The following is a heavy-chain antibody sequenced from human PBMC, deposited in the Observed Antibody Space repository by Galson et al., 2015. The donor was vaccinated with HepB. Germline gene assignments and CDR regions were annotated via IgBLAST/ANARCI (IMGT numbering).Heavy chain of an antibody. J-gene: IGHJ4*02. CDR2: INPSGGST. D-gene: IGHD3-3*01. CDR1: GYTFTSYY. V-gene: IGHV1-46*01. CDR3: ARGVPNYDFWSGHDY. Sequence: SVKVSCKVSGYTFTSYYMHWVRQAPGQGLEWMGIINPSGGSTSYAQKFQGRVTMTRDTSTSTVYMELSSLRSEDTAVYYCARGVPNYDFWSGHDYWGQGTLVTVSS.